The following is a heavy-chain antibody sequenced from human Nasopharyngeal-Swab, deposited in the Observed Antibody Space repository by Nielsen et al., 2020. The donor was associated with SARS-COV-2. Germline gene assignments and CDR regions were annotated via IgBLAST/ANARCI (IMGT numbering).Heavy chain of an antibody. Sequence: SLKISCVASGFSFDDYAMHWVRQTPGKGLEWVSGISWNSVTIGYADSVKGRFSISRDNTKNSLYLQMNSLRPEDTALYYCARGTADHSNPSFDYWGQGVLVTVSS. CDR2: ISWNSVTI. CDR1: GFSFDDYA. J-gene: IGHJ4*02. V-gene: IGHV3-9*01. D-gene: IGHD4-11*01. CDR3: ARGTADHSNPSFDY.